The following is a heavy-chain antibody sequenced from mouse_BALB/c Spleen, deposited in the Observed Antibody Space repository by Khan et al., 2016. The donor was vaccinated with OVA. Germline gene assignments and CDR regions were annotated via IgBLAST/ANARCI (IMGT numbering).Heavy chain of an antibody. CDR1: GFTFSTSG. Sequence: EVELVQSGGDLVKPGGSLRLSCAASGFTFSTSGMPWVRQPPDKRLEWVATINTHGDYTYYADTVKGRFTISSNNSANTPYLQVNRQKSGDTAIYYWASYLTGSVAYWGQGTMVTVS. V-gene: IGHV5-6*01. CDR3: ASYLTGSVAY. D-gene: IGHD4-1*01. J-gene: IGHJ3*01. CDR2: INTHGDYT.